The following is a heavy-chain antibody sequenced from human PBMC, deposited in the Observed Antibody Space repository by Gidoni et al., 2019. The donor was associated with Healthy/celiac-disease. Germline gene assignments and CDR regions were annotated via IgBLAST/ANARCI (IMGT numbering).Heavy chain of an antibody. CDR2: IIPIFGTA. V-gene: IGHV1-69*06. CDR1: GGTFSSYA. CDR3: ALRFDWLSFNWFDP. D-gene: IGHD3-9*01. Sequence: QVQLVQSGAEVKKPGSSVKASCKASGGTFSSYAISWVRQAPGQGLEWMGGIIPIFGTANYAQKFQGRVTITADKSTSTAYMELSSLRSEDTAVYYCALRFDWLSFNWFDPWGQGTLVTVSS. J-gene: IGHJ5*02.